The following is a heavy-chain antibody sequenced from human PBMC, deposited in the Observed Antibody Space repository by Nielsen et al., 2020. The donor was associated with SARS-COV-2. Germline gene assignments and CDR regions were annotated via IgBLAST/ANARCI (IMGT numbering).Heavy chain of an antibody. Sequence: GESLKISCTASGFTFGDYAMSWFRQAPGKGLEWVGFIRSKAYGGTTEYAASVKGRFTISRDDSKSIAYLQMNSLKTEDTAVYYCTRVGVRGYYYYGMGVWGQGTTVTVSS. V-gene: IGHV3-49*03. CDR1: GFTFGDYA. CDR2: IRSKAYGGTT. J-gene: IGHJ6*02. CDR3: TRVGVRGYYYYGMGV. D-gene: IGHD2-21*01.